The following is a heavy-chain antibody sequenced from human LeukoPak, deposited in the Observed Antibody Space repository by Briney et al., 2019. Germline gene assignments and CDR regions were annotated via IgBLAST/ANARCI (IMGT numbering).Heavy chain of an antibody. J-gene: IGHJ5*02. CDR1: GFTFSSYG. CDR3: ARENSGWFDP. CDR2: IWYDGSNK. V-gene: IGHV3-33*01. D-gene: IGHD4-23*01. Sequence: GGSLRLSCAASGFTFSSYGMHWVRQAPGKGLERVAVIWYDGSNKYYADSVKGRFTISRDNSKNTLYLQMNSLRAEDTAVYYCARENSGWFDPWGQGTLVTVSS.